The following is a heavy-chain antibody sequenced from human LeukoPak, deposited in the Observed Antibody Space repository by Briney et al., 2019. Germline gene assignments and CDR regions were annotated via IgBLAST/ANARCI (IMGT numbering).Heavy chain of an antibody. CDR1: GYSISRDHY. CDR3: ARAKNPYYYYYYIDF. CDR2: IYHSGSS. Sequence: SETLSLTCAVSGYSISRDHYWVWTRQPPGKGLEYIGNIYHSGSSHYNPSLKSRVTISVDTSNNQFSLKLNSVAAADTAVYYCARAKNPYYYYYYIDFWGRGTTVTVSS. V-gene: IGHV4-38-2*01. J-gene: IGHJ6*03.